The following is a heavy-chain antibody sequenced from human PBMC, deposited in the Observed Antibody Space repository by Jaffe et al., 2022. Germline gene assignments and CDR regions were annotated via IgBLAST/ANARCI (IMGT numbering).Heavy chain of an antibody. J-gene: IGHJ4*02. CDR1: GFSLSTSGVH. D-gene: IGHD3-10*01. CDR3: AHRQRNYYGSGSYYNLGPFDY. CDR2: IYWDDDK. Sequence: QITLKESGPTLVKPTQTLTLTCTFSGFSLSTSGVHVGWIRQPPGKALEWLALIYWDDDKRYSPSLKSRLTITKDTSKNQVVLTMTNMDPVDTATYYCAHRQRNYYGSGSYYNLGPFDYWGQGTLVTVSS. V-gene: IGHV2-5*02.